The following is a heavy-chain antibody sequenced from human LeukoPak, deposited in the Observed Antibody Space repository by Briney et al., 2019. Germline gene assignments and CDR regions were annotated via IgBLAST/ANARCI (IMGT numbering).Heavy chain of an antibody. D-gene: IGHD3-22*01. Sequence: SVKVSCKASGGTFSSYAISWVRQAPGQGLEWMGRIIPIFGTANYAQKFQGRVTITKDESTSTAYMELSSLRSEDTAVYYCATPGLYYYDSSGRYAFDIWGQGTMVTVSS. V-gene: IGHV1-69*05. CDR1: GGTFSSYA. CDR2: IIPIFGTA. J-gene: IGHJ3*02. CDR3: ATPGLYYYDSSGRYAFDI.